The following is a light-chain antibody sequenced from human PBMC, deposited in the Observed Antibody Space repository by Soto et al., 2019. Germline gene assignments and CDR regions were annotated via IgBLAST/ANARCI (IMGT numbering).Light chain of an antibody. Sequence: QSALTQPASVSGSPGQSITISCTGTSSDVGGYNFVSWYQQHPDKAPKLMIYDVTTRPSGVSNRFSGSKSGNTASLTISGLQAEDEADYYCSSYTSISTSVFGTGTKLTVL. CDR2: DVT. J-gene: IGLJ1*01. V-gene: IGLV2-14*01. CDR1: SSDVGGYNF. CDR3: SSYTSISTSV.